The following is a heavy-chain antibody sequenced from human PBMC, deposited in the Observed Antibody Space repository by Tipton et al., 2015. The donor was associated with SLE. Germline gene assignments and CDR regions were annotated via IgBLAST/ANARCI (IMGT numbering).Heavy chain of an antibody. J-gene: IGHJ6*02. CDR3: ARGYSGSPPYYYGMDV. CDR2: INHSGST. Sequence: GLVKPSETLSLTCTVSGGSISSSNYYWSWIRQPPGKGLEWIGEINHSGSTNYNPSLKSRVTISVDTSKNQFSLKLSSVTAADTAVYYCARGYSGSPPYYYGMDVWGQGTTVTVSS. D-gene: IGHD1-26*01. CDR1: GGSISSSNYY. V-gene: IGHV4-39*07.